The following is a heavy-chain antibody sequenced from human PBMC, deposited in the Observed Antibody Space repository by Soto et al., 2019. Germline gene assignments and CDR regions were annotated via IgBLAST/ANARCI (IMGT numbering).Heavy chain of an antibody. V-gene: IGHV4-34*01. CDR2: INVSGNI. D-gene: IGHD3-10*01. J-gene: IGHJ6*03. CDR1: GGSFSGYQ. Sequence: QVQLQQWGAGLLKPSETLSLTCAVYGGSFSGYQWSWIRQTPGKGLEWIGEINVSGNINYNPSLKSRVTILLDTPKKQISLKLSSVTAADSAVYYCARGVILWFGELSRRGGYHYYMDVWGKGTTVTVSS. CDR3: ARGVILWFGELSRRGGYHYYMDV.